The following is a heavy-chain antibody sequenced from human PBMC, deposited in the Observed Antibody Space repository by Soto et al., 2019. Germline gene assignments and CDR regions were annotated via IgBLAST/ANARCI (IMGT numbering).Heavy chain of an antibody. V-gene: IGHV1-3*01. D-gene: IGHD4-17*01. J-gene: IGHJ4*02. CDR2: INAGNGNT. CDR1: GYTFTSYA. Sequence: QVQLVQSGAEVKKPGASVKVSCKASGYTFTSYAMHWVRQAPGQRLEWMGWINAGNGNTKYSQKFQGRVTITRDTPASTAYMELSSLRSEDTAVYYCARDRQQLTTVTPFDYWGQGTLVTVSS. CDR3: ARDRQQLTTVTPFDY.